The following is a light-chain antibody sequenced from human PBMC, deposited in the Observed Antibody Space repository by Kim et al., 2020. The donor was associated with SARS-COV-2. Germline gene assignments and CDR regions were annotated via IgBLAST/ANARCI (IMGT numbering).Light chain of an antibody. V-gene: IGLV3-1*01. J-gene: IGLJ3*02. CDR1: KLGDKY. CDR3: QAWDSSSWV. Sequence: VAPRQTASITCSGDKLGDKYACWYQQKPGQSPVLVIYQDSKRPSGIPERFSGSNSGNTATLTISGTQAMDEADYYCQAWDSSSWVFGGGTQLTVL. CDR2: QDS.